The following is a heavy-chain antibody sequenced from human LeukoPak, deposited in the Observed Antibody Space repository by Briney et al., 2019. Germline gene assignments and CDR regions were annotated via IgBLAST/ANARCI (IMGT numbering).Heavy chain of an antibody. CDR3: ARDLDTTVTMKGMDV. V-gene: IGHV4-61*02. D-gene: IGHD4-17*01. CDR2: IYTSGST. CDR1: GDSISSGIHY. J-gene: IGHJ6*04. Sequence: SQTLSLTCTVSGDSISSGIHYWSWIRQPAGKGLEWIGRIYTSGSTNYNPSLKSRVAISLDTSKNQFSLRLTSVTAADTAVYYCARDLDTTVTMKGMDVWGKGTTVTVSS.